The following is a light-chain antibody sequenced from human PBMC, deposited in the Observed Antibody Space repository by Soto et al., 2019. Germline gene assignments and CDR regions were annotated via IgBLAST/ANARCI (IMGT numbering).Light chain of an antibody. Sequence: EIVMMQSPATLSVSPVERATLSCRASQSVSSNLAWYQQKPGQAPRLLIYGASTRATGIPARFSGSGSGTDFTLTIGSLQPEDFATYYCQQSYTTPLTFGQGTRLEIK. CDR3: QQSYTTPLT. CDR1: QSVSSN. V-gene: IGKV3-15*01. CDR2: GAS. J-gene: IGKJ5*01.